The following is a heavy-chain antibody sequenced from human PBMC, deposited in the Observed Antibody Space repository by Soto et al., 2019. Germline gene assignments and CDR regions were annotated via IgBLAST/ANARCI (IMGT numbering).Heavy chain of an antibody. V-gene: IGHV1-46*01. CDR2: INPNGGST. CDR3: ARSLLQGEF. J-gene: IGHJ4*02. CDR1: GYTFIHYY. Sequence: QVQLVQSGAEVKKPGASVKISCKASGYTFIHYYIHWVRQAPGQGLEWMAIINPNGGSTNYAQKFQGRVTVTTATSPPPVSMELNSLESDDTAVYFCARSLLQGEFWGQGTLVTVSS. D-gene: IGHD3-16*01.